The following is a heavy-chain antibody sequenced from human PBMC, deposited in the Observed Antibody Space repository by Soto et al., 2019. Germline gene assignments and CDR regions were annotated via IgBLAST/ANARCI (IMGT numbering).Heavy chain of an antibody. CDR1: GGTFSSYA. Sequence: ASVKVSCKASGGTFSSYAISWVRQAPGQGLEWMGGIIPIFGTANYAQKFQGRVTITADESTSTAYMELSSLRSEDTAVYYCARDRIAATRYQSFDWFDPWGQGTLVTVSS. CDR2: IIPIFGTA. J-gene: IGHJ5*02. CDR3: ARDRIAATRYQSFDWFDP. V-gene: IGHV1-69*13. D-gene: IGHD6-13*01.